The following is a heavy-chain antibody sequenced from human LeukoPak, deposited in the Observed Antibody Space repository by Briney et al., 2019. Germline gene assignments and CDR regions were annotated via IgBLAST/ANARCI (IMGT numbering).Heavy chain of an antibody. CDR2: IYSGGNT. CDR3: ARGIAAAGIVGVFDY. J-gene: IGHJ4*02. Sequence: GGSLRLSCAASGFSVSSNHMSWVRQAPGKGLEWVSVIYSGGNTHYADSVKGRFTISRDNSENTLYLQMNSLRAEDTAVYYCARGIAAAGIVGVFDYWGRGTLVTVSS. V-gene: IGHV3-66*01. D-gene: IGHD6-13*01. CDR1: GFSVSSNH.